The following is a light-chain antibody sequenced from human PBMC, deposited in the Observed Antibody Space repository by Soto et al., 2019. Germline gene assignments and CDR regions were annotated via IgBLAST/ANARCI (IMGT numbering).Light chain of an antibody. CDR2: GNS. CDR3: CSYAGSSTFFYV. CDR1: SSNIGAGYD. Sequence: QSVLTQPPSVSGAPGQRVTISCTGSSSNIGAGYDVHWYQQLPGTAPKLLIYGNSNRPSGVPDRFSGSKSGTSASLAITGLQAEDEADYYCCSYAGSSTFFYVFGTGTKVTVL. J-gene: IGLJ1*01. V-gene: IGLV1-40*01.